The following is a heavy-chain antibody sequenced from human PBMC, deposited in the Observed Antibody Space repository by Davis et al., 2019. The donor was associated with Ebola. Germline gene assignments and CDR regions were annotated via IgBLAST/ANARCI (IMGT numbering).Heavy chain of an antibody. CDR3: ARIDRRTTVTTRY. J-gene: IGHJ4*02. CDR1: GYTFTSYW. Sequence: KVSCKGSGYTFTSYWIAWVRQVPGKGLEWMGSIYPGDSETRYSPSFQGQATISADKSISTAYLRWSSLKASDTAMYYCARIDRRTTVTTRYWGQGTLVTVSS. V-gene: IGHV5-51*01. D-gene: IGHD4-17*01. CDR2: IYPGDSET.